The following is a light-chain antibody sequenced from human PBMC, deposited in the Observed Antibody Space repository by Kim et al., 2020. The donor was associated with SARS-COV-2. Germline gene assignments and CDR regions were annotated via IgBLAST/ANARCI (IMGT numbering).Light chain of an antibody. J-gene: IGLJ2*01. Sequence: SYELTQPSSVSVSPGQTARITCSGDVLTESYARWFQQKPGQAPVVVIYKGSERPSGIPDRFSVSGSGTTVTLTISGAQVEDEADYYCYSAADNRGIFGGGT. V-gene: IGLV3-27*01. CDR3: YSAADNRGI. CDR1: VLTESY. CDR2: KGS.